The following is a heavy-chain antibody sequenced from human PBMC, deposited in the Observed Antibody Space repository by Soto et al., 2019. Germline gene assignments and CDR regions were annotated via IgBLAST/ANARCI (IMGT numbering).Heavy chain of an antibody. Sequence: QVPLVQSGGEVKKPGASVKVSCKASGYTFNRHGITWVREAPGQGLEWMGWISGYNGDINYEQKFQGRVTLSSDTLTSTVYLELKSLRFDDTAGYYCARVRIVGAREIDFWGQGTLVTVSS. J-gene: IGHJ4*02. D-gene: IGHD1-26*01. CDR1: GYTFNRHG. CDR3: ARVRIVGAREIDF. V-gene: IGHV1-18*04. CDR2: ISGYNGDI.